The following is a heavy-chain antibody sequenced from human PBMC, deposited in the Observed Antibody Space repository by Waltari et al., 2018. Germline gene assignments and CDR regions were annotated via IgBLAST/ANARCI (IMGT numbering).Heavy chain of an antibody. V-gene: IGHV4-39*01. Sequence: QLQLPESGPGLAKPSETLSLRCPVSGASINTKHFYWVWIRQPPGKGLQWIGSIYYNGITFYNPSLKSRVTISVDTSQNQFSLKLSSVTAADTAVYYCARIGSSHYYYYYYMDVWGKGTTVTVSS. CDR2: IYYNGIT. D-gene: IGHD6-6*01. J-gene: IGHJ6*03. CDR1: GASINTKHFY. CDR3: ARIGSSHYYYYYYMDV.